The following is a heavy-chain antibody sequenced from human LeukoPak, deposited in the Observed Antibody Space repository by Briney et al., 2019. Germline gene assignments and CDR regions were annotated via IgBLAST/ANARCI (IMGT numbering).Heavy chain of an antibody. Sequence: ASVKVSCKASGGTFSSYAISWVRQAPGQGLEWMGRIIPILGIANYAQKFQGRVTITADESTSTAYMELSSLRSEDTAVYYCARGRAAAGNPIDYWGQGTLVTVSS. D-gene: IGHD6-13*01. CDR3: ARGRAAAGNPIDY. CDR2: IIPILGIA. V-gene: IGHV1-69*04. J-gene: IGHJ4*02. CDR1: GGTFSSYA.